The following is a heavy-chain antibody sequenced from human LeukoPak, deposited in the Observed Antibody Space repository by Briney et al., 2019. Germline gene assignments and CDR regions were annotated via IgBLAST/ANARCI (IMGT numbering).Heavy chain of an antibody. CDR1: GGSISSTSYY. V-gene: IGHV4-39*01. CDR2: IYYRGST. CDR3: ARHGDGYNPFDY. D-gene: IGHD5-24*01. Sequence: SETLSLTXTVSGGSISSTSYYWGGIRQPPGKGLEWIGSIYYRGSTYYNPSLMSRVTISLDTSKNQFSLTLRSVTAADTAVYYCARHGDGYNPFDYWGQGILVTVSS. J-gene: IGHJ4*02.